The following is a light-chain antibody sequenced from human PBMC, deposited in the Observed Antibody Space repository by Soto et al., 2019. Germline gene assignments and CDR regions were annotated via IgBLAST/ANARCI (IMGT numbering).Light chain of an antibody. CDR2: GAY. CDR3: QQYGSSPLT. V-gene: IGKV3-20*01. CDR1: QSVSNNY. Sequence: EIVLTQSPGTLSLSPGERGTLSCRASQSVSNNYLAWYQQKPGQSPRLLIYGAYTRATGIPARFSGSGSGTDCTLTITRLEPEDFAVYYCQQYGSSPLTFGPGTKVDVK. J-gene: IGKJ3*01.